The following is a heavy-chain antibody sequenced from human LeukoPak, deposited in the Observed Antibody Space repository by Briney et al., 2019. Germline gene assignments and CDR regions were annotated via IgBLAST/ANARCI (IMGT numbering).Heavy chain of an antibody. Sequence: PGRSLRLSCAASGFFFRNYGMHWVRQAPAQGLEWVACIRYDGSKYADSVKGRFTISRNDSNNMAYLQTDSLKNEDTAVYYCTSEAWAFDSWGQGTPVSVSS. CDR1: GFFFRNYG. CDR2: IRYDGS. CDR3: TSEAWAFDS. D-gene: IGHD7-27*01. J-gene: IGHJ4*02. V-gene: IGHV3-30*02.